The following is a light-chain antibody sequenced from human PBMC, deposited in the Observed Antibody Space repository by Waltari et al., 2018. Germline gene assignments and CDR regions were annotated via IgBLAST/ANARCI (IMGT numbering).Light chain of an antibody. Sequence: TLSVSPGDRATLSCRASQSVGSKLAWYQQKPGQAPRLLIYDAYTRATGIPARFTGSGSGTEFTLTISSLQSEDFAVYHCLQYNHWPPWTFGQGTKVEIK. J-gene: IGKJ1*01. CDR2: DAY. V-gene: IGKV3-15*01. CDR1: QSVGSK. CDR3: LQYNHWPPWT.